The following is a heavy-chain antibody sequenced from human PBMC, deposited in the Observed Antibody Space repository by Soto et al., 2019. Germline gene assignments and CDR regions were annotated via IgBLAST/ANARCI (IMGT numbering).Heavy chain of an antibody. D-gene: IGHD3-9*01. J-gene: IGHJ4*02. Sequence: QITLKESGPTLVRPTQTLTLTCAFSGFSLSTSGVGVGWIRQPPGKALEWLAVIYWDDSKHYSPSLRSRLTITKDTSKNQVVLTMTNMDPMDTCTYYCAHKGPEDWPLDYWAREPWSPSPQ. V-gene: IGHV2-5*02. CDR2: IYWDDSK. CDR1: GFSLSTSGVG. CDR3: AHKGPEDWPLDY.